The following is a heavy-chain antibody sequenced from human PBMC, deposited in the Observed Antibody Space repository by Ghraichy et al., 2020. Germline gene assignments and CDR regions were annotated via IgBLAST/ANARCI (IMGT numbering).Heavy chain of an antibody. V-gene: IGHV4-34*01. CDR1: GGSFSGYY. J-gene: IGHJ4*02. Sequence: SETLSLTCAVYGGSFSGYYRSWIRQPPGKGLEWIGEINHSGSTNYNPSLKSRVTISVDTSKNQFSLKLSSVTAADTAVYYCARGEGPAPNYWGQGTLVTVSS. CDR2: INHSGST. CDR3: ARGEGPAPNY.